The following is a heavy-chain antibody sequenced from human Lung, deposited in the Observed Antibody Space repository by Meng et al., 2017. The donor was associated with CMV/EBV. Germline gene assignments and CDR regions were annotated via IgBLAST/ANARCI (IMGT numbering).Heavy chain of an antibody. Sequence: GGSLRLXXAVPGFSFSDYYMTWIRQAPGKGLEWVSSISSSSSYIYYADSVKGRFTISRDNAKNSLYLQMNSMRAEDTAVYYCARDAVRYCSSTSCYGPPKQQLVEYDYWGQGXLVTFSS. CDR1: GFSFSDYY. D-gene: IGHD2-2*01. J-gene: IGHJ4*02. CDR2: ISSSSSYI. V-gene: IGHV3-11*06. CDR3: ARDAVRYCSSTSCYGPPKQQLVEYDY.